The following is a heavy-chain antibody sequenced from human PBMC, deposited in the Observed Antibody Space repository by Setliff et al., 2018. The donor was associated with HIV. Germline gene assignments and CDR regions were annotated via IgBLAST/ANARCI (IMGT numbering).Heavy chain of an antibody. J-gene: IGHJ4*02. V-gene: IGHV4-31*03. CDR3: ARDRYAGEIDY. CDR1: GGSINTGHYY. Sequence: SETLSLTCTVSGGSINTGHYYWSWIRQHPGKGLEWIGYIYYTGSTYYNPSLKSRVTISIDTSNNQFSLNLSSVTAADTAVYYCARDRYAGEIDYWGQGTQVTVSS. D-gene: IGHD3-10*01. CDR2: IYYTGST.